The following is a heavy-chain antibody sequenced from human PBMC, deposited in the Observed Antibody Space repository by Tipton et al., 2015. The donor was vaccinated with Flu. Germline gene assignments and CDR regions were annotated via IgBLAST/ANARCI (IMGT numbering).Heavy chain of an antibody. J-gene: IGHJ2*01. CDR1: GGSFSGYY. D-gene: IGHD2-15*01. Sequence: TLSLTCAAYGGSFSGYYWSWIRQPPGKGLEWIGKINHSGSTNYNPSLKSRVTISADTSKNQFSLKLSSVTAADTAVYYCARGYCSGGSCSYWYFDLWGRGTLVTVSS. CDR2: INHSGST. CDR3: ARGYCSGGSCSYWYFDL. V-gene: IGHV4-34*01.